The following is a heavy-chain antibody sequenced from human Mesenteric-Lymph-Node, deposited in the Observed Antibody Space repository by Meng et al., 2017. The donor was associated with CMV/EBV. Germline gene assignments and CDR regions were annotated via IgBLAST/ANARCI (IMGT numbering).Heavy chain of an antibody. V-gene: IGHV1-18*01. CDR2: ISAYDRNP. CDR3: ARLPPPPGYGSGSPSYDLDY. Sequence: FSSYGISWVRQAPGQGLEWMGWISAYDRNPNYAQKLQGRVTMTTDRSTSTAYMELRSLISDDTAVYYCARLPPPPGYGSGSPSYDLDYWGQGVLVTVSS. CDR1: FSSYG. J-gene: IGHJ4*02. D-gene: IGHD3-10*01.